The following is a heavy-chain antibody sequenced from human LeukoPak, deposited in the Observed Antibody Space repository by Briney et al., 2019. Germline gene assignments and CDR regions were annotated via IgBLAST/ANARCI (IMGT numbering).Heavy chain of an antibody. V-gene: IGHV3-23*01. D-gene: IGHD3-3*01. J-gene: IGHJ4*02. CDR2: ITGGGGST. CDR3: AKDGRSGAPFDR. Sequence: PGGSLRLSCAASGFTFSNCGMTWVRQAPGKGLEWVSLITGGGGSTDYADSVKGRFTISRDNSKNTLYLQMNSLRVEDTATYYCAKDGRSGAPFDRWGQGTVLTVSS. CDR1: GFTFSNCG.